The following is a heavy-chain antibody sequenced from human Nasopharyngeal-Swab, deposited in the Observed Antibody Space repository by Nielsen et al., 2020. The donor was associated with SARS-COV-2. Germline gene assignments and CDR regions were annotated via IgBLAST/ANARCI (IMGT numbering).Heavy chain of an antibody. J-gene: IGHJ4*02. V-gene: IGHV4-4*09. CDR3: AGGSGYRFYF. D-gene: IGHD3-22*01. Sequence: SETLSLTCTVSGASISNHYWNWIRLPPGKGLEWIAFIYNPGRTFYNPPLQRPVTISSDTSKNQFSLKLTSVTAADMGVYFCAGGSGYRFYFWGQGALVTVSS. CDR2: IYNPGRT. CDR1: GASISNHY.